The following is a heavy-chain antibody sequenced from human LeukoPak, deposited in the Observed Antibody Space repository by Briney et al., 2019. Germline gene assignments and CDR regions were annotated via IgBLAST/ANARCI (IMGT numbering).Heavy chain of an antibody. J-gene: IGHJ4*02. CDR3: ARGLTIKTGWFFDY. D-gene: IGHD4/OR15-4a*01. V-gene: IGHV3-7*01. Sequence: GGSLRLSCAASEFTFSSYWMSWVRQAPGKGLEWVANIKQDGSEKYYVDSVKGRFTISRDNAKNSLYLQMNSLRAEDTAVYYYARGLTIKTGWFFDYWGQGTLVTVSS. CDR2: IKQDGSEK. CDR1: EFTFSSYW.